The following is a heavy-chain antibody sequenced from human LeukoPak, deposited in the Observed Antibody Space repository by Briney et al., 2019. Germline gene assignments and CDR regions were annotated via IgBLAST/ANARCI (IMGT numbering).Heavy chain of an antibody. D-gene: IGHD3-9*01. CDR2: ISAYNGNT. J-gene: IGHJ4*02. V-gene: IGHV1-18*01. CDR3: ARVYYDILTGYYPSDLDY. Sequence: ASVKVSCKASGYTFTSYGIGWVRQAPGQGLEWMGWISAYNGNTNYAQKLQGRVTMTTDTSTSTAYMELRSLRSDDTAVYYCARVYYDILTGYYPSDLDYWGQGTLVTVSS. CDR1: GYTFTSYG.